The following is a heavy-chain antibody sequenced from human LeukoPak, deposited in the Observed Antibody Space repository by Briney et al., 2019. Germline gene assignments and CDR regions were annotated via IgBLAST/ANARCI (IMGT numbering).Heavy chain of an antibody. D-gene: IGHD5-24*01. Sequence: SETLSLTCTVSGGSIGSYYWSWIRQPPGKGLDWIGYIYYSGSTNYNPSLKSRVTISVDTSKNQFSLKLSSVSAADTAVYYCARVRDGYNDCWGQGTLVTVSS. CDR3: ARVRDGYNDC. CDR2: IYYSGST. V-gene: IGHV4-59*01. J-gene: IGHJ4*02. CDR1: GGSIGSYY.